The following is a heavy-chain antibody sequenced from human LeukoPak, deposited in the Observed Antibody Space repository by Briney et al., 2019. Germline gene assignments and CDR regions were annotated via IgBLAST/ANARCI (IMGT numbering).Heavy chain of an antibody. Sequence: GGSLRLSCAASGFTFDDYAMHWVRRAPGKGLEWVSGISWNSGSIGYADSVKGRFTISRDNAKNSLYLQMNSLRAEDTALYYCAKDKGYSSSWPDYWGQGTLVTVSS. J-gene: IGHJ4*02. CDR3: AKDKGYSSSWPDY. D-gene: IGHD6-13*01. CDR2: ISWNSGSI. V-gene: IGHV3-9*01. CDR1: GFTFDDYA.